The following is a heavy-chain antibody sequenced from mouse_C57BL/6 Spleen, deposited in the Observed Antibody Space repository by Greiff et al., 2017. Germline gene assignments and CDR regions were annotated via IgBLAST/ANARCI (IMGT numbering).Heavy chain of an antibody. J-gene: IGHJ2*01. CDR3: ARSGYDYDERYYFDY. V-gene: IGHV1-53*01. CDR2: INPSNGGT. Sequence: QVQLQQPGTELVKPGASVKLSCKASGYTFTSYWMHWVKQRPGQGLEWIGNINPSNGGTNYNEKFKSKATLTVDKSSSTAYMQLSSLTSEDSAVYDCARSGYDYDERYYFDYWGQGTTLTVSS. CDR1: GYTFTSYW. D-gene: IGHD2-4*01.